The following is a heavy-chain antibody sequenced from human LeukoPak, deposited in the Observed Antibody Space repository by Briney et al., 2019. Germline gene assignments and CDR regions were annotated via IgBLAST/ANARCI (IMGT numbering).Heavy chain of an antibody. J-gene: IGHJ4*02. V-gene: IGHV3-74*01. CDR3: ARDRLGAMLFFDS. D-gene: IGHD3-16*01. CDR2: IKSDGSNT. Sequence: PGGSLRLSCAASGFTFSSYWMHWVRQAPGKGLVWVSRIKSDGSNTNYADSVKGRFTISRDNAKNTLYLQMNSLRAEDTALYYCARDRLGAMLFFDSWGQGTLVTVSS. CDR1: GFTFSSYW.